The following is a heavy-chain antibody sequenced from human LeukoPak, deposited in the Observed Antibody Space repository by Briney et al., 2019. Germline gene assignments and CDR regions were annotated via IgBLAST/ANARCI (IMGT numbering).Heavy chain of an antibody. D-gene: IGHD3-9*01. V-gene: IGHV4-59*01. CDR3: ARFSNNYDILTGYPMYYFDY. Sequence: SETLSLTCTVSGGSISSYYWSWIRQPAGKGLEWIAYIYYSGSTNYNPSPKSRVTISVDTSKNQFSLKLSSVTAADTAVYYCARFSNNYDILTGYPMYYFDYWGQGTLVTVSS. CDR2: IYYSGST. CDR1: GGSISSYY. J-gene: IGHJ4*02.